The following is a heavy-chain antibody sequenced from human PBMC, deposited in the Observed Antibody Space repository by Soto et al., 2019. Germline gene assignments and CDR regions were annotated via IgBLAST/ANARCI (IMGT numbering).Heavy chain of an antibody. Sequence: QVQLQESGPGLVKPSGTLSLTCAVSGGSISSSNWWSWVRPPPGEGLEWIGEIYHSGSTNYNPSLESRLTISVDKSKNQFSQKLSSVTAADTAVYYCASGSSSWSAPRYIDLLGRGTLVIVSS. D-gene: IGHD6-13*01. CDR3: ASGSSSWSAPRYIDL. J-gene: IGHJ2*01. V-gene: IGHV4-4*02. CDR1: GGSISSSNW. CDR2: IYHSGST.